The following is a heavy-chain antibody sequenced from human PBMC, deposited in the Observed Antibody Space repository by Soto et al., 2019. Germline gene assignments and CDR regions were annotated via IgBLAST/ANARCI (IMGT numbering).Heavy chain of an antibody. CDR1: GGSFNNYA. CDR2: IIPNFDTP. Sequence: QVHLVQSGAEVKKPGSSVKVSCKTSGGSFNNYAVSWVRQAPGQGLEWMGGIIPNFDTPNYAQKFQDRVTIIADESKRTVYMELRSRRSNDTAEYDCAGAMGREILIFESSGMHVWGQGTTVIVSS. V-gene: IGHV1-69*01. D-gene: IGHD2-21*01. CDR3: AGAMGREILIFESSGMHV. J-gene: IGHJ6*02.